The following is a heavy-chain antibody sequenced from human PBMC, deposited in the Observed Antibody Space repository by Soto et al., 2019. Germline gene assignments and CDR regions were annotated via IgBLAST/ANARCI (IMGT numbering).Heavy chain of an antibody. V-gene: IGHV2-5*02. D-gene: IGHD3-10*01. Sequence: QITLKESGPPLVKPTQTLTLTCTFSGFSLDTSGVAVGWIRQPPGKGLEWLSVIYWDDDKRSSPSLRSRLTITKDTSKSQVVLRMTNMDPADTATYYCAHRDRASGGLFDYWGQGSLVTVSS. CDR2: IYWDDDK. CDR1: GFSLDTSGVA. CDR3: AHRDRASGGLFDY. J-gene: IGHJ4*02.